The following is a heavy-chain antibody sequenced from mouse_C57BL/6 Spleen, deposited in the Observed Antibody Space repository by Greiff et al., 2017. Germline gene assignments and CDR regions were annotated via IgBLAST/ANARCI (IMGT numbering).Heavy chain of an antibody. CDR3: AYGNYYAMDY. CDR2: IDPNSGGT. D-gene: IGHD2-1*01. Sequence: QVQLQQPGAELVKPGASVKLSCKASGYTFTSYWMHWVKQRPGRGLEWIGRIDPNSGGTKYTEKFKSKATLTVDKPSITAYMQLSSLTSEDSAVYYCAYGNYYAMDYWGQGTTVTVSS. CDR1: GYTFTSYW. J-gene: IGHJ4*01. V-gene: IGHV1-72*01.